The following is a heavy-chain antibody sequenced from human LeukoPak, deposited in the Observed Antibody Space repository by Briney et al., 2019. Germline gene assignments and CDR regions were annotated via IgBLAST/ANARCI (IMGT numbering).Heavy chain of an antibody. CDR1: GGSISSYY. CDR3: ARFNPAPVETFDY. J-gene: IGHJ4*02. CDR2: IYYSGST. D-gene: IGHD2-2*01. V-gene: IGHV4-59*01. Sequence: SETLSLTCTVSGGSISSYYWSWIRQPPGKGLEWIGYIYYSGSTNYNPSLKSRVTISVDTSKNQFSLKLSSVTAADTAVYYCARFNPAPVETFDYWGQGTLVTVSS.